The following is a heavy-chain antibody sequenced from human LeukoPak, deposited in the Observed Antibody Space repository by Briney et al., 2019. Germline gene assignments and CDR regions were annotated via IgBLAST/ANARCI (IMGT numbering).Heavy chain of an antibody. V-gene: IGHV3-21*01. CDR3: ARDFRYCSGGSCYDGVGFDY. Sequence: PGGSLRLSCAASGFTFSSYSMKWVRQAPGKGLEWVPFISSSSSYIYYADSVKGRFTISRDNAKNSLYLQMNSLRAEDTAVYYCARDFRYCSGGSCYDGVGFDYWGQGTLVTVSS. CDR1: GFTFSSYS. CDR2: ISSSSSYI. J-gene: IGHJ4*02. D-gene: IGHD2-15*01.